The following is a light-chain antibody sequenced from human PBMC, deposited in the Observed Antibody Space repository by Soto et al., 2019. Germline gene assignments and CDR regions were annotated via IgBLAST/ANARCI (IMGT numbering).Light chain of an antibody. CDR3: SSFTSSITYV. J-gene: IGLJ1*01. CDR2: DVT. CDR1: SSDVGGYNS. V-gene: IGLV2-14*01. Sequence: ALTQPASVSGSPGQSITISCTGTSSDVGGYNSVSWYRQDPGKAPKLIIYDVTYRPSGVSNRFSGSKSGNTASLTISGLQSEDEADYHCSSFTSSITYVFGTGTKATVL.